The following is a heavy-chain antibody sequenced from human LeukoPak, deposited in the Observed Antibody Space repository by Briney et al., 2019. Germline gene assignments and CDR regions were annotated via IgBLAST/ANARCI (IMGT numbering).Heavy chain of an antibody. Sequence: ASVKVSCKASGYTIASYYMHWVRQAPGQGLEWMGIINPSGGSTSYAQKFQGRVTMTRDTSTSIVYMELSSLRSEDTAVYYCARENSSGWESFDYWGQGTLVTVSS. CDR3: ARENSSGWESFDY. CDR1: GYTIASYY. CDR2: INPSGGST. D-gene: IGHD6-19*01. J-gene: IGHJ4*02. V-gene: IGHV1-46*01.